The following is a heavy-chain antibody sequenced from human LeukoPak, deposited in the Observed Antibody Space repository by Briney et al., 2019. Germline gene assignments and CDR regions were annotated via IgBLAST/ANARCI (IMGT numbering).Heavy chain of an antibody. CDR2: INSDGSST. CDR3: ARDGVAVAGSFDY. CDR1: GFTFSSYT. V-gene: IGHV3-74*01. D-gene: IGHD6-19*01. Sequence: GGSLRLSCGASGFTFSSYTMYWVRQAPGKGLVWVSRINSDGSSTSYADSVKGRFTISRDNAKNTLYLQMNSLRAEDTAVYYCARDGVAVAGSFDYWGQGTLVTVSS. J-gene: IGHJ4*02.